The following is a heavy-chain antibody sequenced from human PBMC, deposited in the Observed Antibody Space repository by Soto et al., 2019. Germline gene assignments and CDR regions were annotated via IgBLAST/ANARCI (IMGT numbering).Heavy chain of an antibody. D-gene: IGHD1-20*01. CDR2: ISSSSSTI. CDR3: ARGGGYNWNYFYYYGMDV. Sequence: EVQLVESGGGLVQPGGSLRLSCAASGFTFSSYSMNWVRQAPGKGLEWVSYISSSSSTIYYADSVKGRFTISRDNAKNSLYLKMNSLRDEDTAVYYCARGGGYNWNYFYYYGMDVWGQGTTVTVSS. V-gene: IGHV3-48*02. CDR1: GFTFSSYS. J-gene: IGHJ6*02.